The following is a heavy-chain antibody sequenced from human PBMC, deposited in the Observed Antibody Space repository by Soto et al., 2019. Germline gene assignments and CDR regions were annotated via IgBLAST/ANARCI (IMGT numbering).Heavy chain of an antibody. V-gene: IGHV3-74*01. Sequence: EVQVVESGGGLVQPGGSLRLSCAASGISFSRYWTHWVRQAPGKGLEWVSRMGPDGSSTSYADSVKVRFSISRDDAKNTLSLQVNSLRADDPAVYYCAVHSDYNAFNFWGQGTVVTFSA. CDR2: MGPDGSST. D-gene: IGHD4-4*01. CDR3: AVHSDYNAFNF. J-gene: IGHJ3*01. CDR1: GISFSRYW.